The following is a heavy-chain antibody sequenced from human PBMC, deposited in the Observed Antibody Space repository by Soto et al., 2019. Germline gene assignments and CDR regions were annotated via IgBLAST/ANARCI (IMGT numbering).Heavy chain of an antibody. V-gene: IGHV3-30-3*01. CDR2: ISYDGSNK. CDR1: GFTFSSYA. Sequence: GGSLRLSCAASGFTFSSYAMHWVRQAPGKGLEWVAVISYDGSNKYYADSVKGRFTISRDNSKNTLYLQMNSLRAEDTAVYYCARVGLRHDAFDIWGQGTMVTVPS. D-gene: IGHD5-18*01. CDR3: ARVGLRHDAFDI. J-gene: IGHJ3*02.